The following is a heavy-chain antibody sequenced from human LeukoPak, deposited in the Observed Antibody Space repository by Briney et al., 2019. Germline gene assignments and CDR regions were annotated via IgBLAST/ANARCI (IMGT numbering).Heavy chain of an antibody. J-gene: IGHJ1*01. CDR2: ISSSGRTI. Sequence: PGGSLRLSCAASGFTFSDYYMSWIRQAPGKGLEWVSYISSSGRTIYYADSVKGRFTISRDNAKNSLYLQMNSLRAEDTAVYYCASDDYYDSSGYHFQHWGQGTMVTVSS. CDR3: ASDDYYDSSGYHFQH. CDR1: GFTFSDYY. V-gene: IGHV3-11*01. D-gene: IGHD3-22*01.